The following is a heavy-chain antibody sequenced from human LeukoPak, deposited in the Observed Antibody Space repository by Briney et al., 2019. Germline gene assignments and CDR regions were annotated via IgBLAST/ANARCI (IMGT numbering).Heavy chain of an antibody. V-gene: IGHV3-30*18. J-gene: IGHJ6*02. CDR3: AKAHRVLRYFDWFVDGMDV. D-gene: IGHD3-9*01. CDR1: GFTFSSYG. CDR2: ISYDGSNK. Sequence: PGGSLRLSCAASGFTFSSYGMHWVRQAPGKGLEWVAVISYDGSNKYYADSVKGRFTISRDNSKNTLYLQMNSLRAEDTAVYYCAKAHRVLRYFDWFVDGMDVWGQGTTVTVFS.